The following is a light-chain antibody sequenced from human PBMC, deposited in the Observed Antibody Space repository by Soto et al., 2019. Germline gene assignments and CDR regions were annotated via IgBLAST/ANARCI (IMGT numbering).Light chain of an antibody. CDR1: NIGSKN. J-gene: IGLJ2*01. CDR2: DDT. Sequence: SYELTRPPSVSVAPGQTARITCGENNIGSKNVHWYQQKPGQAPVVVVYDDTDRPSGIPERFSGSNSGNTATLAISRVEAGDEADYWCQVWDSSSDQTVVFGGGTKLTVL. V-gene: IGLV3-21*02. CDR3: QVWDSSSDQTVV.